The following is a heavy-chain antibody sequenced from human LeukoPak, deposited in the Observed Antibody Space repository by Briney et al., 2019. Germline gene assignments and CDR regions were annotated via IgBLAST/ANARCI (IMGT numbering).Heavy chain of an antibody. D-gene: IGHD6-13*01. CDR2: IRSDGSIK. J-gene: IGHJ4*02. V-gene: IGHV3-30*02. Sequence: PGGSLRLSCAASGFTFSSYGIHWVRQAPGKGLEWVAFIRSDGSIKYYADSVKGRFTISRDNSKNTPYLEINSLRADDTAIYYCAKTAGSSWGFFDYWGQGTLVTVSS. CDR1: GFTFSSYG. CDR3: AKTAGSSWGFFDY.